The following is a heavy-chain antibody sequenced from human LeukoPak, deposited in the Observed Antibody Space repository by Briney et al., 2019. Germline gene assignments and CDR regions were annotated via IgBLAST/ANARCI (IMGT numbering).Heavy chain of an antibody. CDR2: MNSNTGNT. D-gene: IGHD3-22*01. CDR1: GYTFTGYY. J-gene: IGHJ2*01. V-gene: IGHV1-8*02. CDR3: ARGRRGSSGPWSWYLDL. Sequence: GASVKVSCKASGYTFTGYYIHWVRQAPGQGLEWIGWMNSNTGNTGYAQEFQGRVTMTRDTSIVTAYMELTNLRSEDTAVYYCARGRRGSSGPWSWYLDLWGRGTLVTASS.